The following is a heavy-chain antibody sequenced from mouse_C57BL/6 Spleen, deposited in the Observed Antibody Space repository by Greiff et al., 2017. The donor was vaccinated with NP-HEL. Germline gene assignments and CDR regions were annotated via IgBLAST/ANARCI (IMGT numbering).Heavy chain of an antibody. D-gene: IGHD1-1*01. CDR1: GFTFSSYA. CDR3: ARVLLRSYYFDY. J-gene: IGHJ2*01. V-gene: IGHV5-4*01. CDR2: ISDGGSYT. Sequence: EVQLVESGGGLVKPGGSLKLSCAASGFTFSSYAMSWVRQTPEKRLEWVATISDGGSYTYYPDNVKGRFTISRDNAKNNLYLQMSHLKSEDTAMYYCARVLLRSYYFDYWGQGTTLTVSS.